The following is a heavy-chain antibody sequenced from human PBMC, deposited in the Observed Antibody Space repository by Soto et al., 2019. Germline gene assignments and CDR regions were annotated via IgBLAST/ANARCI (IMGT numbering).Heavy chain of an antibody. CDR2: IYHSGST. CDR1: GGSISSGTFS. J-gene: IGHJ5*02. CDR3: ARHLGHCSGASCYNWFDP. V-gene: IGHV4-30-2*01. Sequence: SETLSLTCAVSGGSISSGTFSWTWIRQPPGKGLEWIGYIYHSGSTYYNPSLKSRVTISVDRSQNRFSLKLSSVTAAETAVYYCARHLGHCSGASCYNWFDPWGQGTLATVSS. D-gene: IGHD2-15*01.